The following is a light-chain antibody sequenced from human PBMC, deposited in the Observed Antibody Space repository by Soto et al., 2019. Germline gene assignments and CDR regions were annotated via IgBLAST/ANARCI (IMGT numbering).Light chain of an antibody. CDR1: SSNIGAGYD. CDR2: GNS. CDR3: QSYDSSLSGYV. Sequence: QCVLTQAPSESGAPGQRVTISCTGSSSNIGAGYDVHWYQQLPGTAPKLLIYGNSNRPSGVPDRFSGSKSGTSASLAITGLQAEDEADYYCQSYDSSLSGYVFGTGTKLTVL. J-gene: IGLJ1*01. V-gene: IGLV1-40*01.